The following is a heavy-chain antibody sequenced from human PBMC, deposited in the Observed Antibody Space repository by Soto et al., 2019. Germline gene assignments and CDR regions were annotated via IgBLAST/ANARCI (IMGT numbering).Heavy chain of an antibody. CDR3: ARDARYYYMDV. D-gene: IGHD6-6*01. V-gene: IGHV3-33*01. Sequence: GGSLRLSCAASGFTFSSYGMHWVRQAPGKGLEWVAVIWYDGSNKYYADSVKGRFTISRDNSKNTLYLQMNSLRAEDTAVYFCARDARYYYMDVWGKGTTVTVSS. J-gene: IGHJ6*03. CDR1: GFTFSSYG. CDR2: IWYDGSNK.